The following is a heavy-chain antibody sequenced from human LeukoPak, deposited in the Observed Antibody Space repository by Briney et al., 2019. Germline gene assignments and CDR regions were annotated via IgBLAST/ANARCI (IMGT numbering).Heavy chain of an antibody. V-gene: IGHV3-23*01. CDR3: AKVYYYDSSGYYPLLPFDY. Sequence: GGSLRLSCAASGFTFSSYAMSWVRQAPGKGLEWVPAISGSGGSTYYADSVKGRFTISRDNSKNTLYLQMNSLRAEDTAVYYCAKVYYYDSSGYYPLLPFDYWGQGTLVTVSS. D-gene: IGHD3-22*01. CDR2: ISGSGGST. CDR1: GFTFSSYA. J-gene: IGHJ4*02.